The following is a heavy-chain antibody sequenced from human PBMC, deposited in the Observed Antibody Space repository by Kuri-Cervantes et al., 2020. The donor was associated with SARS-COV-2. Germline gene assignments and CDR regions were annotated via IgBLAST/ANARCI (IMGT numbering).Heavy chain of an antibody. CDR3: ARSGPGAISRADGAFDI. CDR1: VYTFTGYY. J-gene: IGHJ3*02. V-gene: IGHV1-45*02. CDR2: ITPFNGNT. D-gene: IGHD6-13*01. Sequence: SSVNDSCQACVYTFTGYYRHWVRQAPGQALEWMGWITPFNGNTNYAQRFQDRVTIARDRSMSKSYMELCRLRFEDTAMYDCARSGPGAISRADGAFDIWGQGTMVTVSS.